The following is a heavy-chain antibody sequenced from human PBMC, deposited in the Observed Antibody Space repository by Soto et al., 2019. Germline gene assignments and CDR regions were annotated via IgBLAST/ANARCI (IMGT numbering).Heavy chain of an antibody. Sequence: QVQLVESGGGVVQPGRSLRLSCAASGFIFSSYSMHWVRQAPGKGLEWVAVISYDVKNKFYADCVKGRFTISRDNSKKTLYLQMNSLRAEDTAVYYCARELIMLNAFDIWGQGTMVTVSS. CDR3: ARELIMLNAFDI. V-gene: IGHV3-30*04. J-gene: IGHJ3*02. CDR1: GFIFSSYS. CDR2: ISYDVKNK. D-gene: IGHD3-10*02.